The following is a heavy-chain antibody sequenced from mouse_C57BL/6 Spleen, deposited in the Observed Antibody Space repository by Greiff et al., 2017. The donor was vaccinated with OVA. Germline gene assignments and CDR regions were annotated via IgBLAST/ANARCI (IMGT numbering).Heavy chain of an antibody. CDR1: GYTFTSYG. Sequence: VMLVESGAELARPGASVKLSCKASGYTFTSYGISWVKQRTGQGLEWIGEIYPRSGNTYYNEKFKGKATLTADKSSSTAYMELRSLTSEDSAVYFCARALITTGAPFDYWGQGTTLTVSS. J-gene: IGHJ2*01. V-gene: IGHV1-81*01. CDR2: IYPRSGNT. CDR3: ARALITTGAPFDY. D-gene: IGHD1-1*01.